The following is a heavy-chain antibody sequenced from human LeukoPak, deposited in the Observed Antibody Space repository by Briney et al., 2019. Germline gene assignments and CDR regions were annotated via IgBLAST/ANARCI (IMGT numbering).Heavy chain of an antibody. CDR1: GFTFSTYG. CDR3: ARSDVDMAA. CDR2: ISNDGSNK. V-gene: IGHV3-30*03. Sequence: TGRYLRLSCAASGFTFSTYGMHWVRQAPGKGLEWVAVISNDGSNKLYTDSVKGRFTISRDNSKNTLYLQMNSLRAEDTAVYYCARSDVDMAAWGQGTLVTVSS. D-gene: IGHD5-12*01. J-gene: IGHJ5*02.